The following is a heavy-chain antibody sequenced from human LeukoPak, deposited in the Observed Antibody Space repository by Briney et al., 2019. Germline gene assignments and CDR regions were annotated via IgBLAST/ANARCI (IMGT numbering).Heavy chain of an antibody. J-gene: IGHJ4*01. CDR2: INPNSGGT. Sequence: GASVKVSCKTSGYTFTGYYMHWVRQAPGQGLEWMGRINPNSGGTNYAQKFQGRVTMTRDTSITTAYMELSSLRSDDTAVYYCASWDWNPNYYFDYWGQETWSPSPQ. CDR1: GYTFTGYY. V-gene: IGHV1-2*06. D-gene: IGHD1-1*01. CDR3: ASWDWNPNYYFDY.